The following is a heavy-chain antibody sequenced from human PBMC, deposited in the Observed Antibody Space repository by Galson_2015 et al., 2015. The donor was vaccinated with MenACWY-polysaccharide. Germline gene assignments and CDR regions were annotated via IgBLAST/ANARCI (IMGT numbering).Heavy chain of an antibody. V-gene: IGHV3-23*01. J-gene: IGHJ4*02. D-gene: IGHD6-19*01. CDR3: ATGYSSGWTPWGYFDY. CDR2: ISGSGGIT. Sequence: ALRLSCAASGFTFSSYAIHWVRQAPGKGPEGVSAISGSGGITYYADSVKGRFTISRDNSKNTLYLQMNSLRAEDTAVYYCATGYSSGWTPWGYFDYWVQGTLVTVSS. CDR1: GFTFSSYA.